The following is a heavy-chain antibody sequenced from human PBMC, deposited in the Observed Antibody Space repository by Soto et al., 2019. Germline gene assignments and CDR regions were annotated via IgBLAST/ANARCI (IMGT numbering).Heavy chain of an antibody. CDR3: ARHGADYGGSYYYYGMDV. CDR2: IYPGDSDT. V-gene: IGHV5-51*01. Sequence: PGESLKISCKGSGYSFTSYWIGWVRQMPGKGLEWMGIIYPGDSDTRYSPSFQGQVTISADKNISTAYLQWSSLKASDTAMYYCARHGADYGGSYYYYGMDVWGQGTTVTVPS. D-gene: IGHD4-17*01. CDR1: GYSFTSYW. J-gene: IGHJ6*02.